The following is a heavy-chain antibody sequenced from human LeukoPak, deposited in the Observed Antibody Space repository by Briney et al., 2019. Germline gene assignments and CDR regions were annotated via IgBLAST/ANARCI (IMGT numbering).Heavy chain of an antibody. CDR1: GGSISSSSYY. CDR2: IYYSGST. J-gene: IGHJ3*02. Sequence: PSETLSLTCTVSGGSISSSSYYWGWIHQPPGKGLEWIGSIYYSGSTYYNPSLKSRVTISVDTSKNQFSLKLSSVTAADTAVYYCARHRSGSPNHAFDIWGQGTMVTVSS. D-gene: IGHD1-26*01. CDR3: ARHRSGSPNHAFDI. V-gene: IGHV4-39*01.